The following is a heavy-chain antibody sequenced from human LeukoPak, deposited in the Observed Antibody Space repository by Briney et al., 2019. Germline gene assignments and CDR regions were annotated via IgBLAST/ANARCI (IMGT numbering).Heavy chain of an antibody. D-gene: IGHD3-10*01. Sequence: ASVKVSCKASGYTFTSYDINWVRQATGQGLEWMGWMNPNSGNTGYAQKFQGRVTMTRNTSISTAYMKLSSLRSEDTAVYYCAKRGAMVRGKRYYYYMDVWGKGTTVTVSS. CDR3: AKRGAMVRGKRYYYYMDV. CDR1: GYTFTSYD. J-gene: IGHJ6*03. V-gene: IGHV1-8*01. CDR2: MNPNSGNT.